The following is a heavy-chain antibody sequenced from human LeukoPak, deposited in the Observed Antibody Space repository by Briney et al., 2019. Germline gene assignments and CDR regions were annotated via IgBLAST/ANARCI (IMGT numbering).Heavy chain of an antibody. J-gene: IGHJ4*02. CDR2: TYYRSKWYN. CDR1: GDSVSSNTAA. Sequence: SQTLSLTCAISGDSVSSNTAAWNWIRQSPSRGLEWLGMTYYRSKWYNDYAVSVKSRITINPDTSKNQFSLQLNSVTPEDTAVYYCARGVAVVPATQYYFDYWGQGSLVTVSS. D-gene: IGHD2-2*01. CDR3: ARGVAVVPATQYYFDY. V-gene: IGHV6-1*01.